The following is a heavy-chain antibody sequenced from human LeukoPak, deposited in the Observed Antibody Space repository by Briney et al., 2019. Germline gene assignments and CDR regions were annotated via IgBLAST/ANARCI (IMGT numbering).Heavy chain of an antibody. D-gene: IGHD5-18*01. Sequence: GGSLRLSCAASGFTFSSYSMNWVRQAPGKGLEWVSSISSSSSYIYYADSVKGRFTISRDNSKNTLYLQVNSLRAEDTAVYYCAKGNGYSYGRYYFDYWGQGTLVTVSS. V-gene: IGHV3-21*04. J-gene: IGHJ4*02. CDR3: AKGNGYSYGRYYFDY. CDR2: ISSSSSYI. CDR1: GFTFSSYS.